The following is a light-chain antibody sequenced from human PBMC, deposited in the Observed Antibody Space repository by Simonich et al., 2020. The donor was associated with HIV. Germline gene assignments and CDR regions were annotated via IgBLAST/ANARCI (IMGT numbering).Light chain of an antibody. CDR2: DVT. CDR3: SSYTSFTVV. CDR1: SSDVGGYWY. V-gene: IGLV2-14*01. J-gene: IGLJ2*01. Sequence: QSALTQPASVSGSPGQSITISCTGTSSDVGGYWYVSWYQQHPGKAPKLMIYDVTKRPSGVSNRFSASKSGNTASLTISGLQAEDEADYYCSSYTSFTVVFGGGTKLTVL.